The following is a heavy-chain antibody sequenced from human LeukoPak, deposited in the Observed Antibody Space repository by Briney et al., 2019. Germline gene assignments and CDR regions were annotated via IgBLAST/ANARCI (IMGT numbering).Heavy chain of an antibody. CDR2: IFYSGTT. J-gene: IGHJ4*02. D-gene: IGHD7-27*01. Sequence: SQTLSLTCTASGGSFSSGGYYWGWIRQHPGQGREWIGYIFYSGTTYYNPSLKSRVIISVDASKNQFSLRLRSVTAADTAVYYCARDLGGLGKIDYWGQGTLVTVSS. V-gene: IGHV4-31*03. CDR1: GGSFSSGGYY. CDR3: ARDLGGLGKIDY.